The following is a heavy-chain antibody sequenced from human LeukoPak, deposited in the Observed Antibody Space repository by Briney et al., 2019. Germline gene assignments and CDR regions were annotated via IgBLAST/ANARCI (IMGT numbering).Heavy chain of an antibody. V-gene: IGHV4-59*01. CDR3: ARGPSIVVVPAASNYYMDV. CDR1: GGSMRSYY. CDR2: IYYSGST. Sequence: PSETLSLTCTVSGGSMRSYYWRWIRQPPGKGREGIGYIYYSGSTNYTPSLKSRVTISVDTSKNQFSLKLSSVTAADTAVYYCARGPSIVVVPAASNYYMDVWGKGTTVTVSS. D-gene: IGHD2-2*01. J-gene: IGHJ6*03.